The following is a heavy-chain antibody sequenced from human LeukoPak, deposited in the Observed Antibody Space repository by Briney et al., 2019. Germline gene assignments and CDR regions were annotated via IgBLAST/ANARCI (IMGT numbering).Heavy chain of an antibody. Sequence: PSETLSLTCTVSGGSISSYYWSWIRQPPGKGLEWIGYIYYSGSSNYNPSLKSRVTISIDTSKNQFSLKLSSVTAADTAVYYCARGGYGPDFWGQGAPVTVSS. D-gene: IGHD5-12*01. CDR1: GGSISSYY. CDR3: ARGGYGPDF. J-gene: IGHJ4*02. CDR2: IYYSGSS. V-gene: IGHV4-59*01.